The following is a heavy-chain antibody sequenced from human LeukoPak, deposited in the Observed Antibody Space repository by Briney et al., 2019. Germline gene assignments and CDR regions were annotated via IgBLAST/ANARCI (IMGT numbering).Heavy chain of an antibody. CDR2: IYYSGST. CDR1: GGSISSSSYS. D-gene: IGHD4-17*01. V-gene: IGHV4-39*01. Sequence: SETLSLTCTVSGGSISSSSYSWGWIRQPPGKGLEWVGSIYYSGSTYYNPSLKSRVTISVDTSKNQFSLKLSSVTAADTAVYYCVSSHGDYVNFSGQGTLVTVSS. J-gene: IGHJ4*02. CDR3: VSSHGDYVNF.